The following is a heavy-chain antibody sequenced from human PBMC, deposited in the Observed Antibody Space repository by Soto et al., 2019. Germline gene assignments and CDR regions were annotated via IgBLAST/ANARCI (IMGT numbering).Heavy chain of an antibody. Sequence: ASETLSLTCAVYRGSFSRYYWSWIRQPPGEGLEWIGVINHSGSTNYDPSLKSRVTISIDTSKNQVSLTLSSVTAADTAVYYCARGEPRFMEWLLLSEYFDPWGQGTLVTVSS. CDR1: RGSFSRYY. CDR2: INHSGST. CDR3: ARGEPRFMEWLLLSEYFDP. V-gene: IGHV4-34*01. J-gene: IGHJ5*02. D-gene: IGHD3-3*01.